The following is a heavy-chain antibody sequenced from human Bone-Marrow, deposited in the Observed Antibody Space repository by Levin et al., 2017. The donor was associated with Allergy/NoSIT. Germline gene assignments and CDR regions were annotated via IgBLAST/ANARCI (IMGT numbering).Heavy chain of an antibody. CDR2: ISGSGGGT. J-gene: IGHJ4*02. Sequence: TGGSLRLSCAASGFTFSSYAMDWVRQAPGKGLEWVSAISGSGGGTYYADSVKGRFTISRDNSKNTLYLQMNSLRGEDTAVYYCAKDAFPGQHLVPFDYWGQGTLVTVSS. D-gene: IGHD6-13*01. CDR3: AKDAFPGQHLVPFDY. CDR1: GFTFSSYA. V-gene: IGHV3-23*01.